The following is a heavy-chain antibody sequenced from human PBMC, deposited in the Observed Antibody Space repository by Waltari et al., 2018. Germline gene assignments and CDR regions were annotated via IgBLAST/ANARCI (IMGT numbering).Heavy chain of an antibody. Sequence: QVQLVQSGAEVKKPGSSVKVSCKASGGTFSSYAISWVRQAPGHGLAWMGGIIPIFGTANYAQKFQGRVTITADKSTSTAYMELSSLRSEDTAVYYCARDGTLLDYDFWSGYSYYFDYWGQGTLVTVSS. D-gene: IGHD3-3*01. CDR1: GGTFSSYA. J-gene: IGHJ4*02. CDR3: ARDGTLLDYDFWSGYSYYFDY. V-gene: IGHV1-69*14. CDR2: IIPIFGTA.